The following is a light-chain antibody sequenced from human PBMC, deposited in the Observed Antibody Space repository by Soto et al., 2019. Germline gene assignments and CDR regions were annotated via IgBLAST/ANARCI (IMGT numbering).Light chain of an antibody. Sequence: DIQMTQSPSTLSASVGDRVTITCRASQSITNWLAWYQQKPGKAPKLLVYDASSFESGVPSRFSGSESGTEFTLTISSLQPDDFATYYFQQYNSYSPLTFGPGNKVDIK. V-gene: IGKV1-5*01. CDR3: QQYNSYSPLT. CDR2: DAS. J-gene: IGKJ3*01. CDR1: QSITNW.